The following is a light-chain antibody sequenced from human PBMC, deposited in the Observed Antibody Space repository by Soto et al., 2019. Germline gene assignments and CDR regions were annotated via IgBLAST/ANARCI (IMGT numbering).Light chain of an antibody. CDR2: GAS. V-gene: IGKV3-20*01. J-gene: IGKJ1*01. CDR1: QSDSSSY. Sequence: EIVLTQSPGTLSLSPGERATLSCRASQSDSSSYLAWYQQKPGQAPRLLIYGASSRATGIPDRFSGSGSGTDFILTISRLEPEDFAVYYCQQYGSSPRTFGQGTKVEIK. CDR3: QQYGSSPRT.